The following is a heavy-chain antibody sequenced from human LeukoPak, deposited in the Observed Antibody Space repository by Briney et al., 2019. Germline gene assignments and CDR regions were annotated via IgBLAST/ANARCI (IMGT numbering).Heavy chain of an antibody. D-gene: IGHD3-22*01. Sequence: ASVKVSCKASGYTFSNYGITWVRQAPGQGLEGMGWISSYNGYTYSAQKLQGRVTMTTDTSTSTAYMELRSLRSDDTAVYYCARGFPPRRNYDSRGYYSYYFDYWGQGTLVTVSS. CDR1: GYTFSNYG. V-gene: IGHV1-18*01. CDR3: ARGFPPRRNYDSRGYYSYYFDY. CDR2: ISSYNGYT. J-gene: IGHJ4*02.